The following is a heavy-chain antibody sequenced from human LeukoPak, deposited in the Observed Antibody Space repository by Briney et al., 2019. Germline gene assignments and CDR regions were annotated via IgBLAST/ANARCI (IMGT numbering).Heavy chain of an antibody. CDR3: AKRGYYYESSGYYYFDY. D-gene: IGHD3-22*01. V-gene: IGHV3-23*01. J-gene: IGHJ4*02. CDR2: ITGSGGTT. Sequence: GGSLRLSCSASEFSFSRYAMHWVRQAPGKGLEWVSTITGSGGTTYYADSVKGRFTISRDNSESTLYLQMNTLRAEDTALYYCAKRGYYYESSGYYYFDYWGQGSLVTVSS. CDR1: EFSFSRYA.